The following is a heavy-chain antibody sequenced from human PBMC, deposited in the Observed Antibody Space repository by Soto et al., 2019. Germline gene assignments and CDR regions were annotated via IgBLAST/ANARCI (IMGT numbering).Heavy chain of an antibody. CDR1: GFTFSTYW. J-gene: IGHJ4*02. V-gene: IGHV3-74*01. CDR3: ARDQTVAGPTTFDY. CDR2: IDNTGSGT. D-gene: IGHD6-19*01. Sequence: LRLSCAASGFTFSTYWMHWVRQTPGKGLVWVSRIDNTGSGTTYADSVKGRFTISRDNAKNTLYLQMNSLRAEDTAVYYCARDQTVAGPTTFDYCGQGALVTVSS.